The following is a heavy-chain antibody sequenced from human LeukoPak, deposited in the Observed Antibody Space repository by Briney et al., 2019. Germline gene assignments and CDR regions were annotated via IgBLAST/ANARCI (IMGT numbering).Heavy chain of an antibody. CDR2: ISYDGSNK. Sequence: VGSLRLPCAASGFTFSSYGMHWVRQAPGKGLEWVAVISYDGSNKYYADSVKGRFTISRDNSKNTLYLQMNSLRAEDTAVYYCAKDRCTNGVCPTDYWGQGTLVTVSS. J-gene: IGHJ4*02. D-gene: IGHD2-8*01. V-gene: IGHV3-30*18. CDR3: AKDRCTNGVCPTDY. CDR1: GFTFSSYG.